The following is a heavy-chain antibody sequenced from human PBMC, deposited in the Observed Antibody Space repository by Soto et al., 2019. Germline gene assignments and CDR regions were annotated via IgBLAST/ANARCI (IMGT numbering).Heavy chain of an antibody. CDR1: GFTFSSYW. V-gene: IGHV3-74*01. Sequence: GGSLRLSCAASGFTFSSYWMHWVRQAPGKGLVWVSRINSDGSSTSYADSVKGRFTISRDNAKNTLYLQMNSLRAEDTAVYYCARDLNPIWFGEFENWFDPWGQGTLVTVSS. J-gene: IGHJ5*02. CDR3: ARDLNPIWFGEFENWFDP. CDR2: INSDGSST. D-gene: IGHD3-10*01.